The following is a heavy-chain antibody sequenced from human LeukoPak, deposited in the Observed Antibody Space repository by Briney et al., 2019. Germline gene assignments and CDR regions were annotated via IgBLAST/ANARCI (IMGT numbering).Heavy chain of an antibody. Sequence: GGSLRLSCAASGFTFSSYAMSWVRQAPGKGLEGVSGINNSGGSTYYADSVKGRFTISRDNSKNTLYLQMNSLRAEDTAVYYCAKDRFRQSGSFFDYWGQGTLVTVSS. D-gene: IGHD1-26*01. CDR3: AKDRFRQSGSFFDY. V-gene: IGHV3-23*01. J-gene: IGHJ4*02. CDR2: INNSGGST. CDR1: GFTFSSYA.